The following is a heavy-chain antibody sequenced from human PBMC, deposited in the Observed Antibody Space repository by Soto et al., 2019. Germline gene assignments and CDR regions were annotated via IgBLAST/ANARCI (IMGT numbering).Heavy chain of an antibody. CDR1: GGTFSSYA. CDR3: ARISGSYYFVLVV. CDR2: IIPIFGTA. J-gene: IGHJ6*01. Sequence: ASVKVSCKASGGTFSSYAISWVRQAPGQGLEWMGGIIPIFGTANYAQKFQGRVTITADESTSTAYMELSSLRSEDTAVYYCARISGSYYFVLVVWRQAPRVTVFS. V-gene: IGHV1-69*13. D-gene: IGHD1-26*01.